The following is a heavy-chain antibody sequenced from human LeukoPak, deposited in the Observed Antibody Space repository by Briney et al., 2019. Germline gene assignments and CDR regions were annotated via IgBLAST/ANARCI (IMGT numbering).Heavy chain of an antibody. CDR2: INHSGST. V-gene: IGHV4-34*01. CDR3: ARRRELEAFDI. D-gene: IGHD1-26*01. CDR1: GGSFSGYY. J-gene: IGHJ3*02. Sequence: PSETLSLTCAVYGGSFSGYYWSWIRQPPGKGLEWIGEINHSGSTNYNPSLKSRVTISVDTSKNQFSLKLSSVTAADTAVYYCARRRELEAFDIWGQGTMVTVSS.